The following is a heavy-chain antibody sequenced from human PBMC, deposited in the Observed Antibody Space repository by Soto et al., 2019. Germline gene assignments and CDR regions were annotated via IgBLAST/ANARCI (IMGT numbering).Heavy chain of an antibody. CDR2: TTYDGGIK. CDR3: AGALENPYFYYGLNV. V-gene: IGHV3-30*03. D-gene: IGHD1-1*01. Sequence: APGKGLEWVAATTYDGGIKHYVDSVKGRFTISRDNSKNTLYLQMNSLRVEDTATYYCAGALENPYFYYGLNVWGQGTTVTVS. J-gene: IGHJ6*02.